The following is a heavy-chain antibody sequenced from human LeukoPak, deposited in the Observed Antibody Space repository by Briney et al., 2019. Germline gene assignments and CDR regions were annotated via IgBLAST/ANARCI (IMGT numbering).Heavy chain of an antibody. D-gene: IGHD3-10*01. CDR1: GFTFSSYA. CDR3: AKDMLYGSGTYYNPIFDY. V-gene: IGHV3-23*01. CDR2: ISGSGGST. J-gene: IGHJ4*02. Sequence: PGGSLRLSCAASGFTFSSYAMSWVRQAPGKGLEWVSAISGSGGSTYYADSVKGRFTISRDNSKNTLYLQMNSLRAEDTAVYYCAKDMLYGSGTYYNPIFDYWGQGTLVTVSS.